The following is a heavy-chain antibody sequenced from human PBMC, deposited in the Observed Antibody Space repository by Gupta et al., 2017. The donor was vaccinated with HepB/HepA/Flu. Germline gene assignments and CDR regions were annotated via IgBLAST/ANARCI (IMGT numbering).Heavy chain of an antibody. CDR1: GFTFSNYA. V-gene: IGHV3-30-3*01. CDR3: ARRGYSYGPFDY. J-gene: IGHJ4*02. Sequence: QVQLVESGGGVVQPGRSLRPSCTASGFTFSNYAIHWVRQAPGKGLEWVAAISYDGNNKYYADSVKGRFTISRDNSKNTVFLQMNSLKPEDTTVYYWARRGYSYGPFDYWGQGTLVTGSS. CDR2: ISYDGNNK. D-gene: IGHD5-18*01.